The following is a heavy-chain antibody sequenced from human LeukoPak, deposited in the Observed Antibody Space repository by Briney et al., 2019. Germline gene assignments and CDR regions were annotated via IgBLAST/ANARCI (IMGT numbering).Heavy chain of an antibody. CDR1: GDSIDSNSYY. CDR3: VAGVVGPPERIS. CDR2: IYTRGSA. V-gene: IGHV4-61*02. D-gene: IGHD1-26*01. Sequence: PETLSLTCTVSGDSIDSNSYYWSWIRQSAGKGLEWIGRIYTRGSARYHPSLGSRVTMSVDTSKNQFSLELTSVTAADTGVYYCVAGVVGPPERISWGQGSLVTVSS. J-gene: IGHJ4*02.